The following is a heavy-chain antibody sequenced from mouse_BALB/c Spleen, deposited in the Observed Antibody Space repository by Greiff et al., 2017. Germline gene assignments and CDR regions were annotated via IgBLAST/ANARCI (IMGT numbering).Heavy chain of an antibody. V-gene: IGHV14-4*02. CDR3: TFYDYDEKVDY. D-gene: IGHD2-4*01. Sequence: VQLQQSGAELVRSGASVKLSCTASGFNIKDYYMHWVKQRPEQGLEWIGWIDPENGDTEYAPKFQGKATMTADTSSNTAYLQLSSLTSEDTAVYYCTFYDYDEKVDYWGQGTTLTVAS. CDR1: GFNIKDYY. CDR2: IDPENGDT. J-gene: IGHJ2*01.